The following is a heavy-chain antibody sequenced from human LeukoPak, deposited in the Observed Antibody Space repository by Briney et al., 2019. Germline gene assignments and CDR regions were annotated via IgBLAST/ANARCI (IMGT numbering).Heavy chain of an antibody. D-gene: IGHD3-22*01. CDR1: GGSISSSSYY. Sequence: SETLSLTCTVSGGSISSSSYYWRWLRQPPATGLVGFGSIYYSGSTYYNPSLKSRVTISVDTSKNQFSLKLSSVTAADTAVYYCARVTLYYDSSGYSAWGQGTLVTVSS. J-gene: IGHJ5*02. V-gene: IGHV4-39*07. CDR3: ARVTLYYDSSGYSA. CDR2: IYYSGST.